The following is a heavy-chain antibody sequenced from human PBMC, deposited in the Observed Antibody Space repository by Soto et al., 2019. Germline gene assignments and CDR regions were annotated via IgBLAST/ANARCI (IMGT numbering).Heavy chain of an antibody. CDR1: GDSITSYY. J-gene: IGHJ5*02. CDR3: ASVGELPVWFDP. V-gene: IGHV4-59*13. D-gene: IGHD3-10*01. CDR2: ISYTGST. Sequence: QVQLQQSGPALVKPSETLSLTCTVSGDSITSYYWSWIRQPPGKGLEWVGYISYTGSTISTPSLERRATISLDTSKYQVSLSLNSVTVAGTAVYYCASVGELPVWFDPWGRGTLVTVSS.